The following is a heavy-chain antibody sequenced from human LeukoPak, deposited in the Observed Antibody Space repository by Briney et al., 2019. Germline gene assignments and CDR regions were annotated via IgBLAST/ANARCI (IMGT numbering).Heavy chain of an antibody. J-gene: IGHJ6*02. Sequence: ASVKVSCKASGYTFTGYYMHWVRQAPGQGLEWMGWINPNSGGTNYAQKFQGRVTMTRDTSISTAYMELSRLRSDDTAVYYCARGDILTGYWYYYYYGMTSGAKGPRSPSP. CDR3: ARGDILTGYWYYYYYGMTS. V-gene: IGHV1-2*02. CDR2: INPNSGGT. D-gene: IGHD3-9*01. CDR1: GYTFTGYY.